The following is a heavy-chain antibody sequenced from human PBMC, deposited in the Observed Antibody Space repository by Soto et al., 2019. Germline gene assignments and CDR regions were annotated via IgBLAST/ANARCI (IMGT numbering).Heavy chain of an antibody. J-gene: IGHJ5*02. CDR2: IGESRSTK. Sequence: PGGSLRLSCAASGFSLTNYVMNWVRQAPGKGLEWISTIGESRSTKYHADSVKGRFTISRDNAKNSLYLQMNSLRAEDTAVYYCARDVGWITGTTIRWFDPWGQGTLVTVSS. CDR1: GFSLTNYV. V-gene: IGHV3-48*04. D-gene: IGHD1-20*01. CDR3: ARDVGWITGTTIRWFDP.